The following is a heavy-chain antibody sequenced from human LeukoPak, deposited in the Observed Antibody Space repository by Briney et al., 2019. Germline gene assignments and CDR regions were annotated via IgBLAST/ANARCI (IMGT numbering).Heavy chain of an antibody. CDR3: AKDWDDYYDSSGYPLYDAFDI. D-gene: IGHD3-22*01. V-gene: IGHV3-23*01. CDR1: GFTFSSYA. CDR2: ISGSGGGT. J-gene: IGHJ3*02. Sequence: GGSLRLSCAAPGFTFSSYAMIWVRQAPGKGLEGISAISGSGGGTYYADSVKGRFTISRDNSKNTLYLQMNSLRAEDTAVYYCAKDWDDYYDSSGYPLYDAFDIWGQGTMVTVSS.